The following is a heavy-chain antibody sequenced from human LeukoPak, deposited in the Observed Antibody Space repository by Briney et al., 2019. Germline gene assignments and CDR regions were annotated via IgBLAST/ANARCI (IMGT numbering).Heavy chain of an antibody. V-gene: IGHV1-8*01. Sequence: VASVKGSCKASGYTFTSYDINWVRQATGQGLEWMGWMNPNSGNTGYAQKFQGRVTMTRNTSISTAYMELSSLRSEDTAVYYCARALYYDFWSGYYHWFDPWGQGTLVTVSS. CDR3: ARALYYDFWSGYYHWFDP. J-gene: IGHJ5*02. CDR2: MNPNSGNT. CDR1: GYTFTSYD. D-gene: IGHD3-3*01.